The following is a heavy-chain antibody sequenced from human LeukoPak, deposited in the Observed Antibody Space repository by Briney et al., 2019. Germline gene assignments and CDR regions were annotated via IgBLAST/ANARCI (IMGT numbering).Heavy chain of an antibody. J-gene: IGHJ4*02. V-gene: IGHV1-18*01. CDR1: GYTFTSYG. D-gene: IGHD4-17*01. CDR2: ISAYNGNT. Sequence: ASVKVSCKASGYTFTSYGISWVRQAPGQGLEWMGWISAYNGNTNYAQKLQGRVTMTTDTSTSTAYMELSSLRSEDTAVYYCARDLPTVTSDYWGQGTLVTVSS. CDR3: ARDLPTVTSDY.